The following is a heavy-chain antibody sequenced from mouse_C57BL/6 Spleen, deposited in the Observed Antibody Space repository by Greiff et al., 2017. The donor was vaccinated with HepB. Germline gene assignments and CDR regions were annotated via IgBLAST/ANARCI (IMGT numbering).Heavy chain of an antibody. Sequence: EVKLQQSGPELVKPGASVKISCKASGYTFTDYYMNWVKQSHGKSLEWIGDINPNTGGTSYNQKFKGKATLTVDKSSSTAYMERRSLTSEDSAVYYCASHYGSSNYYAMDYWGQGTSVTVSS. CDR2: INPNTGGT. CDR1: GYTFTDYY. V-gene: IGHV1-26*01. J-gene: IGHJ4*01. CDR3: ASHYGSSNYYAMDY. D-gene: IGHD1-1*01.